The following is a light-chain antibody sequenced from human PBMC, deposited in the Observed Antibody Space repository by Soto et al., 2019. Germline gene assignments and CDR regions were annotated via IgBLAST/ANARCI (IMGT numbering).Light chain of an antibody. V-gene: IGKV1-5*01. CDR1: QNSNNW. J-gene: IGKJ2*01. CDR2: DAS. CDR3: QHYNDN. Sequence: IQMTQSPSTLSASVGDRVTITCRASQNSNNWLAWYQEKPGKAPKLLIFDASRLADGVPSRFSGSGSGTEFTLTISSLEPDDFATYYCQHYNDNVGQGTKLDIK.